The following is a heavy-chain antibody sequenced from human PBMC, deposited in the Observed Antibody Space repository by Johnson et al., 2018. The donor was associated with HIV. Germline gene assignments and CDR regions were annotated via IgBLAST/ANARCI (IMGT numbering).Heavy chain of an antibody. CDR1: GFTFSSYW. Sequence: VQLVESGGGLVQPGGSLRLSCAASGFTFSSYWMSWVRQAPGKGLEWVANIKQDGSEKYYVDSVKGRFTISRDNSKNTLYLQMNSLRAEDTAVYYCARGRTLVTGSPFLFPVDIWGQWTMVTVSS. V-gene: IGHV3-7*01. CDR3: ARGRTLVTGSPFLFPVDI. CDR2: IKQDGSEK. J-gene: IGHJ3*02. D-gene: IGHD1-20*01.